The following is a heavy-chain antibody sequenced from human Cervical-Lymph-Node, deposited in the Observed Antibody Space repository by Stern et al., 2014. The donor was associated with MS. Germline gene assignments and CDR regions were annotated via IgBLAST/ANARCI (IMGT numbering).Heavy chain of an antibody. V-gene: IGHV3-9*01. Sequence: EVQLEESGGGLVQPGRSLRLSCAVSGFTFDDYAMPWVRQAPGKGLEWVSGISWNSYNIVYADSVKGRFTTSRDNAKNSLYLQMNSLRDDDTALYYCAKAKYSSLFDGMDVWGRGTTVTVSS. CDR3: AKAKYSSLFDGMDV. CDR1: GFTFDDYA. D-gene: IGHD5-18*01. CDR2: ISWNSYNI. J-gene: IGHJ6*02.